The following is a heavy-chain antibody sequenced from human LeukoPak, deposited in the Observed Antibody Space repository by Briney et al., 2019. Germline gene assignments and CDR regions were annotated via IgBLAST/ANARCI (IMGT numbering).Heavy chain of an antibody. Sequence: GGSLRLSCAASGFTFSSYAMSWVRQAPGKGLEWVSAISGSGGGTYYADSVKGRFTISRDTSKNTLYLQMNSLRAEDTAVYYCSSYYDFDYFDYWGQGTLVTVSS. CDR3: SSYYDFDYFDY. CDR1: GFTFSSYA. V-gene: IGHV3-23*01. J-gene: IGHJ4*02. D-gene: IGHD3-3*01. CDR2: ISGSGGGT.